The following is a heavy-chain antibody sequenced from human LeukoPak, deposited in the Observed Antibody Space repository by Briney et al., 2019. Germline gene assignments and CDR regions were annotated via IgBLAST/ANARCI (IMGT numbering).Heavy chain of an antibody. J-gene: IGHJ4*02. CDR1: GYTFTSYD. D-gene: IGHD3-22*01. CDR3: ARGRPYYYDSSGYGFDY. CDR2: MNPNSGNT. V-gene: IGHV1-8*01. Sequence: ASVKVSCKASGYTFTSYDINWVRQATGQGLEWMEWMNPNSGNTGYAQKFQGRVTMTRNTSISTAYMELSSLRSEDTAVYYCARGRPYYYDSSGYGFDYWGQGTLVTVSS.